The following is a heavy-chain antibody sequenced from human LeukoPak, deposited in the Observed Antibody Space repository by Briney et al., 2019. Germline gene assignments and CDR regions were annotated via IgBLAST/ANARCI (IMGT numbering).Heavy chain of an antibody. CDR3: ARDMGSGSLHY. CDR2: INTGNGDT. Sequence: ASVKVSCKASGYTFTTYAIHWVRQAPGQSLEWLGWINTGNGDTRYSQTFQGRVTITSDTSASTAYMELSSLRSEDTAVYYCARDMGSGSLHYWGQGTLVTVSS. D-gene: IGHD1-26*01. CDR1: GYTFTTYA. J-gene: IGHJ4*02. V-gene: IGHV1-3*04.